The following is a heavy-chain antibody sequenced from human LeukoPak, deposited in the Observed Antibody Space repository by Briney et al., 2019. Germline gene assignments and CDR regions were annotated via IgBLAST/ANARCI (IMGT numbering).Heavy chain of an antibody. CDR3: ARGIVGATTSDTIDY. D-gene: IGHD1-26*01. J-gene: IGHJ4*02. Sequence: SGTLSLTCAVYGGSFSGYYWSWIRQPPGKGLEWIGEINHSGSTNYNPSLKSRVTISVDTSKNQFSLKLSSVTAADTAVYYCARGIVGATTSDTIDYWGQGTLVTVSS. CDR2: INHSGST. CDR1: GGSFSGYY. V-gene: IGHV4-34*01.